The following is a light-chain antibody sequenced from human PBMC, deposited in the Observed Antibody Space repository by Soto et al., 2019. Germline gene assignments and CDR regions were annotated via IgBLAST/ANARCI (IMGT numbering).Light chain of an antibody. CDR2: SNN. CDR3: SSYTLSSTWV. J-gene: IGLJ3*02. V-gene: IGLV1-44*01. Sequence: QSVLTQPPSASGTPGQRVTISCSGSSSNIGSNTVNWYQQLPGMTPTLLIYSNNQRPSGVPDRFSGSKSCTSPSLAVNGLQYEDEDDYYCSSYTLSSTWVFGGGTKLTVL. CDR1: SSNIGSNT.